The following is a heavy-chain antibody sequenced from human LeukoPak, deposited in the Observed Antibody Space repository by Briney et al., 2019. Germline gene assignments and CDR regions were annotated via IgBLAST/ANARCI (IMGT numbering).Heavy chain of an antibody. D-gene: IGHD6-13*01. Sequence: GGSLRLSCAASGFTFSSYAMSWVRQAPGKGLDWVSSISGNSGRTYYADSVKGLFSISRDNSNNTLYLQMNSLRAEDAAVYYCAKSTSSWERVDYWGQGTLVTVSS. CDR3: AKSTSSWERVDY. CDR1: GFTFSSYA. CDR2: ISGNSGRT. J-gene: IGHJ4*02. V-gene: IGHV3-23*01.